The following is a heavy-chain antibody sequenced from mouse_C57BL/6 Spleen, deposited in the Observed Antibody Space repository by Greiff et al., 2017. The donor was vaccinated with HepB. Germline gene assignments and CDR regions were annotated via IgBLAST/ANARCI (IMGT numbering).Heavy chain of an antibody. CDR1: GYAFSSYW. V-gene: IGHV1-80*01. Sequence: QVQLQQSGAELVKPGASVKISCKASGYAFSSYWMNWVKQRPGKGLEWIGQIYPGDGDTNYNGKFKGKATLTADKSSSTAYMQLSSLTSEDSAVYFCARFGYSNYFDYWGQGTTLTVSS. CDR3: ARFGYSNYFDY. D-gene: IGHD2-5*01. J-gene: IGHJ2*01. CDR2: IYPGDGDT.